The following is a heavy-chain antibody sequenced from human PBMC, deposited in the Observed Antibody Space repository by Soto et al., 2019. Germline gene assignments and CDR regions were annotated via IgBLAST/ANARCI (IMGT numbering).Heavy chain of an antibody. D-gene: IGHD4-17*01. CDR3: ARSPYGGNFDY. J-gene: IGHJ4*02. CDR2: IHHSGTT. Sequence: PXEPLPLTYGVSDSTVNSNYYWLWIRQPPVKGLEWIGAIHHSGTTYYTPSLKSRVTISMDMSKNHFSLRLTSVTAADTAVYYCARSPYGGNFDYWVQETPVTV. V-gene: IGHV4-38-2*01. CDR1: DSTVNSNYY.